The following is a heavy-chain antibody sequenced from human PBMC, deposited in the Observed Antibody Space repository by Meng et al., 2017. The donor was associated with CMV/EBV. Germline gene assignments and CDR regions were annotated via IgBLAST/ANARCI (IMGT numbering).Heavy chain of an antibody. V-gene: IGHV1-2*02. CDR3: ARLGSTDDY. D-gene: IGHD2-15*01. CDR1: GYTVTGYY. CDR2: INPNSGGT. Sequence: QVQRVELGAEVKTAGAPRKVSFKASGYTVTGYYMHWVRQAPGQGLEWMGWINPNSGGTNYAQKFQGRVTMTRDTSISTAYMELSRLRSDDTAVYYCARLGSTDDYWGQGALVTVSS. J-gene: IGHJ4*02.